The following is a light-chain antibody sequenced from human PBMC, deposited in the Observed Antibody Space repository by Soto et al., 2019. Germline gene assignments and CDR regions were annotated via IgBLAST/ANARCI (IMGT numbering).Light chain of an antibody. V-gene: IGKV3-20*01. J-gene: IGKJ4*01. CDR3: QQFSSYPLS. CDR2: DSS. CDR1: QTVRNHY. Sequence: VVTEPPGTLSWSPGERATLSCSGSQTVRNHYLAWDQHNHGQPPRVLTDDSSGTATGIPDSLSVGGAGTDFTLPISRLEPEDFAVYYCQQFSSYPLSFGGGTKVDIQ.